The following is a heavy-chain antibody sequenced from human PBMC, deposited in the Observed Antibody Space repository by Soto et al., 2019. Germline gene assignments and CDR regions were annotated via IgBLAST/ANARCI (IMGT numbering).Heavy chain of an antibody. CDR1: GGSVSSGSYY. V-gene: IGHV4-61*01. J-gene: IGHJ6*02. CDR3: ARDVDTAMVKPYYYGMDV. CDR2: IYYSGST. D-gene: IGHD5-18*01. Sequence: LSLTCTVSGGSVSSGSYYWSWIRQPPGKGLEWIGYIYYSGSTNYNPSLKSRVTISVDTSKNQFSLKLSSVTAADTAVYYCARDVDTAMVKPYYYGMDVWGQGTTVTVSS.